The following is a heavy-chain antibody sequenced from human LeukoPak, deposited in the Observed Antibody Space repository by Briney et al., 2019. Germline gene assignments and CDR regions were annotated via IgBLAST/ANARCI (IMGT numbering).Heavy chain of an antibody. V-gene: IGHV4-34*01. CDR2: INHSGST. CDR1: GGSFSGYY. J-gene: IGHJ3*02. CDR3: ARRYYDSGQQCGDAFDI. D-gene: IGHD3-10*01. Sequence: SETLSLTCAVYGGSFSGYYWSWIRQPPGKGLEWIGEINHSGSTNYNPSLKSRVTISVDTSKNQFSLKLSSVTAADTAVYYCARRYYDSGQQCGDAFDIWGQGTMVTVSS.